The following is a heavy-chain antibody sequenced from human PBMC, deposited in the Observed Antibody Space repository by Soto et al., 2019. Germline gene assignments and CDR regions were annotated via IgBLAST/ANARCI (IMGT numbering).Heavy chain of an antibody. Sequence: SKTLSRNCAISGDGVATNISAWNCIRPSPSRGLEWLGRTYYRSKLYNDYAVSVKSRLTINPDTSKNQVSLQLNSVTPEDTAVYYCARGTTCGSSTSCYCYCREGWRRGSTFGVSS. CDR3: ARGTTCGSSTSCYCYCREG. V-gene: IGHV6-1*01. CDR2: TYYRSKLYN. CDR1: GDGVATNISA. J-gene: IGHJ6*01. D-gene: IGHD2-2*01.